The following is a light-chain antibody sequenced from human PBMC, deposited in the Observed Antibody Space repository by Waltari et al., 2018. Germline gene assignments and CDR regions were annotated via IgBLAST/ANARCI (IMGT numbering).Light chain of an antibody. Sequence: QSVLTQPPSVSRAPGPRVAITCTGSSSNIGAGYELHWYQQHPGTAPKLLLFLSSNRHSGVPDRFSGSKSGTSASLAITGLQAEDEADYYCQSYDSSLGGYVIFGGGTKLTVL. V-gene: IGLV1-40*01. CDR2: LSS. CDR1: SSNIGAGYE. CDR3: QSYDSSLGGYVI. J-gene: IGLJ2*01.